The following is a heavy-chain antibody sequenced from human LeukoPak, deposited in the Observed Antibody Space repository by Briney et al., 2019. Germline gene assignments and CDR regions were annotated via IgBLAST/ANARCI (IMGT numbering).Heavy chain of an antibody. CDR1: GYTFTGYY. V-gene: IGHV1-2*02. CDR2: INPNSGGT. J-gene: IGHJ4*02. Sequence: ASVKVSCKASGYTFTGYYMHWVRQAPGQGLEWMGWINPNSGGTNYAQKFQGRVTMTRDTSISTAYMELSRLRSDDTAVYYCARGFFTVGATLIDYWGQGTLVTVSS. D-gene: IGHD1-26*01. CDR3: ARGFFTVGATLIDY.